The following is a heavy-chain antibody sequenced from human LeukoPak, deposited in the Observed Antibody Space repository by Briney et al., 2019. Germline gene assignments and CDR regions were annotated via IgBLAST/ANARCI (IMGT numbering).Heavy chain of an antibody. V-gene: IGHV3-23*01. CDR1: GFTFSSYA. CDR3: ARVYGGRSRVFDY. D-gene: IGHD3-16*01. Sequence: GGSLRLSCAASGFTFSSYAMSWVRQAPGKGLEWVSAISGSGGSTYYADSVKGRFTISRDNSKNTLYLQMNSLRAEDTAVYYCARVYGGRSRVFDYWGQGTLVTVSS. CDR2: ISGSGGST. J-gene: IGHJ4*02.